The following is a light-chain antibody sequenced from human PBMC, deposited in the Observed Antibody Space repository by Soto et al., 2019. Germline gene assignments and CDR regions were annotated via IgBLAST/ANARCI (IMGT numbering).Light chain of an antibody. CDR3: QHRTT. Sequence: DIQLTQSPSSLSASLGDRVTISCRASQLINGYLNWYQQKPGKAPRLLIYTASNLQSGVPSRFSGTRSGTDFTLIISDLQAEDFASYYCQHRTTFGQGTKVDIK. V-gene: IGKV1-39*01. CDR2: TAS. J-gene: IGKJ1*01. CDR1: QLINGY.